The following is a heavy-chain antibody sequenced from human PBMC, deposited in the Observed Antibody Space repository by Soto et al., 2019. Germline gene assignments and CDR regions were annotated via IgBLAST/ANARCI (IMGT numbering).Heavy chain of an antibody. CDR2: ISDSGDSA. CDR3: ARPYGGKIGDAPDL. V-gene: IGHV3-23*01. Sequence: GGSLRLSCAASGFTFSIYGMIWVRQVPGKGLEWVSTISDSGDSAYYADSVRGRFTISRDNSKNTLYLQMNSLRAEDTAVYYCARPYGGKIGDAPDLWGQGTMVTVSS. D-gene: IGHD2-15*01. CDR1: GFTFSIYG. J-gene: IGHJ3*01.